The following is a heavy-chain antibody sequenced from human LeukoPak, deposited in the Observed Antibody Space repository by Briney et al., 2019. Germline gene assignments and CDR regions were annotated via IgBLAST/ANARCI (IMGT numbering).Heavy chain of an antibody. D-gene: IGHD6-13*01. CDR1: GFTFSSYW. CDR2: IKQDGSDK. CDR3: ARQYSSSWYALGYFDY. V-gene: IGHV3-7*01. Sequence: GGSLRLSCAASGFTFSSYWMSWARQAPGKGLEWVANIKQDGSDKYYVDSVKGRFTIFRDNAKNSLYLQMNSLRADDTALYYCARQYSSSWYALGYFDYWGQRTLVTVSS. J-gene: IGHJ4*02.